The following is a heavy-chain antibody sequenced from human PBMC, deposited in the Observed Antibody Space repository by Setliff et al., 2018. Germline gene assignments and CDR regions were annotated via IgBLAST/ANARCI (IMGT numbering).Heavy chain of an antibody. D-gene: IGHD2-15*01. V-gene: IGHV3-33*08. CDR2: IWDDGVKK. J-gene: IGHJ4*02. Sequence: PGGSLRLSCAASGFSFNGYAMNWVRQAPGKGLEWVAVIWDDGVKKYHADSVKGRFTISRDNSKNTLYLQMNSLRPEDTAVYYCARTCSGSGCYAGLESWGQGTPVTVSS. CDR3: ARTCSGSGCYAGLES. CDR1: GFSFNGYA.